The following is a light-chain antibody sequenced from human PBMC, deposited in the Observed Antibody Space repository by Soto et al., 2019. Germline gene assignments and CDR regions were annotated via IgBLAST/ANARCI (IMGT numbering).Light chain of an antibody. CDR2: EVS. Sequence: QSSLTQPACVSVSPGQWITVSCTGTSSDVGNYKYVSWYQQHPGKAPKLMIYEVSNRPSGVSNRFSGSKSGNTASLTISGLQAEDETDYYCFSYTSSGTYVFGTGTKVTVL. CDR1: SSDVGNYKY. CDR3: FSYTSSGTYV. V-gene: IGLV2-14*01. J-gene: IGLJ1*01.